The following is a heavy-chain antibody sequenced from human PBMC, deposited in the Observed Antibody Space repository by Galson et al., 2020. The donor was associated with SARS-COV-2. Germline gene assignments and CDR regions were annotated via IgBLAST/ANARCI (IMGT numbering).Heavy chain of an antibody. CDR2: ISSKAYGGTT. Sequence: GGSLRLSCTASGFTFGDYAMSWFRQAPGKGLEWVGLISSKAYGGTTEYAASVKGRFTISRDDSRSIVYLQMNSLITEDTGVYYCTRDKGAYYPYYYYGMDVWGQGTTVTVSS. J-gene: IGHJ6*02. CDR3: TRDKGAYYPYYYYGMDV. CDR1: GFTFGDYA. D-gene: IGHD3-22*01. V-gene: IGHV3-49*03.